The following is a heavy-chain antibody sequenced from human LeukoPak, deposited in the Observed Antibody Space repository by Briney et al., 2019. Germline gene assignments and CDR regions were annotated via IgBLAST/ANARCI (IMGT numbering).Heavy chain of an antibody. V-gene: IGHV1-24*01. J-gene: IGHJ4*02. CDR1: GYTLTELS. D-gene: IGHD3-22*01. CDR2: FDPEGGET. Sequence: ASVKVSCTVSGYTLTELSMHWVRQAPGKGLEWMGGFDPEGGETIYAQKFQGRVTMTEDTSTDTAYMELSSLRSEDTAVYYCAGSHYDSSGYYYFDYWGQGTLVTVSS. CDR3: AGSHYDSSGYYYFDY.